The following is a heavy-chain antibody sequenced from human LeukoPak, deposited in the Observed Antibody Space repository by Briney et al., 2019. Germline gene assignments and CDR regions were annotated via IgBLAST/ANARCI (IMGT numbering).Heavy chain of an antibody. CDR3: AKGVSAAAFDY. Sequence: EGSLRLSCAASGFTFSSYAMIWVRQAPGKGLEWVSIISSSGVSIHYTDSVKGRFTISRDNSKNTLFLQMNSLRVEDTAIYYCAKGVSAAAFDYWAQGTLVTVSS. D-gene: IGHD2-2*01. CDR1: GFTFSSYA. CDR2: ISSSGVSI. V-gene: IGHV3-23*01. J-gene: IGHJ4*02.